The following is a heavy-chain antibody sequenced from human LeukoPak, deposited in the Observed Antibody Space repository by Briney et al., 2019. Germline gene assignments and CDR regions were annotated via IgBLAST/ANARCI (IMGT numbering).Heavy chain of an antibody. CDR2: IYYSGST. V-gene: IGHV4-59*01. CDR1: GGSISSYY. Sequence: SETLSLTCTVSGGSISSYYWSWIRQPPGKGLEWIGYIYYSGSTNYNPSLKSRVTISVDTSKNQFSLKLSSVTAAGTAVYYCARVSQPSRPDPYGDYDLGLDYWGQGTLVTVSS. CDR3: ARVSQPSRPDPYGDYDLGLDY. J-gene: IGHJ4*02. D-gene: IGHD4-17*01.